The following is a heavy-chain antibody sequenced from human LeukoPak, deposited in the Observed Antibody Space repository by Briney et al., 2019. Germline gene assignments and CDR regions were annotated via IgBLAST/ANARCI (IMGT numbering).Heavy chain of an antibody. CDR1: GFTFSTYG. J-gene: IGHJ4*02. D-gene: IGHD6-19*01. Sequence: GRSLRLSCAASGFTFSTYGMHWVRQAPGKGLEWVAVISYDGSDEYSADSVKGRFTTSRDNSKNTLYLLMNSLRAEDTAVYYCAKIEEPGITVAGTRGSDYWGQGTLVTVSS. CDR3: AKIEEPGITVAGTRGSDY. V-gene: IGHV3-30*18. CDR2: ISYDGSDE.